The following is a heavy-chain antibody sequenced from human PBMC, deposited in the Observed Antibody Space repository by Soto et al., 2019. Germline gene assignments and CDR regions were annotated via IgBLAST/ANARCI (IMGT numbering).Heavy chain of an antibody. V-gene: IGHV3-23*01. Sequence: EVQLLESGGGLVQPGGSLRLSCAASGFTFSSYAMSWVRQAPGKGLEWVSAISGSGGSTYYADSVKGRFTIARDNSKNTLDLQMNILRAEDTAVYYCPKARNGYNNWEYCFDCRGQGTLVTVSS. D-gene: IGHD1-1*01. CDR1: GFTFSSYA. J-gene: IGHJ4*02. CDR3: PKARNGYNNWEYCFDC. CDR2: ISGSGGST.